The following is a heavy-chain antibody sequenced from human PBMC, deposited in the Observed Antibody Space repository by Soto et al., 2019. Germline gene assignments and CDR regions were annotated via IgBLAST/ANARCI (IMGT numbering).Heavy chain of an antibody. V-gene: IGHV3-15*07. CDR2: IKSKTDGGTI. CDR3: RKLHSLPTRRTSDL. CDR1: GFTFSTSW. D-gene: IGHD1-26*01. J-gene: IGHJ2*01. Sequence: GGSLRLSSAASGFTFSTSWFNWLRQAPGKGLEWVGLIKSKTDGGTIEYAAPVKGRFTISRDDSKTTLYLQMNSLKTDDTGDYYRRKLHSLPTRRTSDL.